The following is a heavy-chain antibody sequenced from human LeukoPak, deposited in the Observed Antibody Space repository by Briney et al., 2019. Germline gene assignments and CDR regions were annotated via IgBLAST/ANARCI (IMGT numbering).Heavy chain of an antibody. CDR3: AKDDTIFGVVIIYSTPRLGFDY. D-gene: IGHD3-3*01. CDR1: GFTFSSYD. Sequence: GGSLRLSCAASGFTFSSYDMSGVRQAPGKGVEWVSDISGSGGTTSYAYSVNGRFTISRDNSKHTLYLQMNSLRAEDTAVYYCAKDDTIFGVVIIYSTPRLGFDYWGQGTLVTVSS. J-gene: IGHJ4*02. V-gene: IGHV3-23*01. CDR2: ISGSGGTT.